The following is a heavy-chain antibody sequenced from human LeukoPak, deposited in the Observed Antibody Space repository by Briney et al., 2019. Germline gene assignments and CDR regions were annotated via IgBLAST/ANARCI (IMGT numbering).Heavy chain of an antibody. Sequence: PSETLSLTCAVYGGSFSGYYWSWIRQPPGKGLEWIGEINHSGSTNYNPSLKSRVTISVDTSKNQFSLKLSSVTAADTAVYYCARRMTTLFYFDYWGQGTLVTVSS. V-gene: IGHV4-34*01. CDR2: INHSGST. D-gene: IGHD3-16*01. J-gene: IGHJ4*02. CDR3: ARRMTTLFYFDY. CDR1: GGSFSGYY.